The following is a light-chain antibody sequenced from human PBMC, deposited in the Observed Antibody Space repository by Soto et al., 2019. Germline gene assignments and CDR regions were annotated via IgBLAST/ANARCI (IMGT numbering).Light chain of an antibody. CDR3: VLYMGSGICV. Sequence: QTVVTQEPSFSVSPGGTVTLTCGLSSGSVSTSYYPSWYQQSPGQSPRTLIYNTNTRSSGVPDRFSGSILGNKAALTITEAQADDESHYYCVLYMGSGICVFGGGTKLTVL. J-gene: IGLJ3*02. CDR2: NTN. CDR1: SGSVSTSYY. V-gene: IGLV8-61*01.